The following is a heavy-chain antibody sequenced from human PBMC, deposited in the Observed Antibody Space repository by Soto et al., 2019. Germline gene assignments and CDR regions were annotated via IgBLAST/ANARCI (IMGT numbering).Heavy chain of an antibody. J-gene: IGHJ4*02. CDR1: GYTFTAFL. D-gene: IGHD6-6*01. CDR3: ARAPYSTSSFFFDY. CDR2: INPSGGST. Sequence: ASVKVSCKASGYTFTAFLMHWVRQAPGQGLEWMGIINPSGGSTNYAQKFQGRVTMTWDTSTSTVQMDLSSLTSDDTAVYYCARAPYSTSSFFFDYWGQGTLVTVSS. V-gene: IGHV1-46*01.